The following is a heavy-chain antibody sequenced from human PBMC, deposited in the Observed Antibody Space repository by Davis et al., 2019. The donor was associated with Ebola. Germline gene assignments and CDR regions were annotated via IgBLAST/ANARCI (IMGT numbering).Heavy chain of an antibody. Sequence: GGSLRLSCAASGFIFSNYGIHWVRQAPGKGLEWVACIWSDGRRKYYLQSVKGRFSISRDNSENTVFLQMSNLRGDDTALYYCARRGGSSGSYLDLWGQGTQVTVSS. D-gene: IGHD3-22*01. CDR3: ARRGGSSGSYLDL. CDR2: IWSDGRRK. CDR1: GFIFSNYG. J-gene: IGHJ4*02. V-gene: IGHV3-33*03.